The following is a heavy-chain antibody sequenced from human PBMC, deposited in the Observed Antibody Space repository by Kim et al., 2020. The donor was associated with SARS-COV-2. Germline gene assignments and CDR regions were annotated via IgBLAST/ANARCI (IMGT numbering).Heavy chain of an antibody. D-gene: IGHD2-2*01. V-gene: IGHV3-23*01. CDR3: IVVVPAGI. Sequence: GGSTYYADSVKGRFTISSDNSKITLYLQMNSLRAEDTAVYYCIVVVPAGIWGQGTMVTVSS. CDR2: GGST. J-gene: IGHJ3*02.